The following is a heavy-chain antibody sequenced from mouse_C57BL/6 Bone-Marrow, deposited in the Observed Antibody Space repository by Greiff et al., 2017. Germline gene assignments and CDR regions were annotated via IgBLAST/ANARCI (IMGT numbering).Heavy chain of an antibody. CDR1: GYTFTDYN. D-gene: IGHD3-3*01. CDR3: AREGLEGGFDY. V-gene: IGHV1-18*01. CDR2: INPNNGGT. Sequence: VQLKESGPELVKPGASVKIPCKASGYTFTDYNMDWVKQSHGKSLEWIGDINPNNGGTNYNQKFKGKATLTVDKSSSTAYMELRSLTSEDTAVYYCAREGLEGGFDYWGQGTTLTVSS. J-gene: IGHJ2*01.